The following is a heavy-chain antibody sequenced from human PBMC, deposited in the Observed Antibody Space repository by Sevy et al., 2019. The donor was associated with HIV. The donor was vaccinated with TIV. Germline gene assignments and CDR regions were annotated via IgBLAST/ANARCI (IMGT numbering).Heavy chain of an antibody. J-gene: IGHJ4*02. Sequence: GGSLRLSCAASGFTFSSYGMHWVRQAPGKGLEWVAVISYDGSNKYYADSVKGRFTISRDNSKNPLYLQMNSLRAEDTAVYYCAKDYSYYYDSSGYLDYWGQGTLVTVSS. CDR1: GFTFSSYG. CDR3: AKDYSYYYDSSGYLDY. D-gene: IGHD3-22*01. CDR2: ISYDGSNK. V-gene: IGHV3-30*18.